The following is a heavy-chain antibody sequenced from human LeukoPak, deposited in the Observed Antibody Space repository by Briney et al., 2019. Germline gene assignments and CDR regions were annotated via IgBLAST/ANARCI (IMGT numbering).Heavy chain of an antibody. J-gene: IGHJ4*02. V-gene: IGHV1-69*05. CDR3: ARANITGTASFDY. Sequence: VASVKVSCKASGGTFSSYAISWVRQAPGQGLEWMGGIIPIFGTANYAQKFQGRVTITTDESTSTAYMELSSLRPEDTDVYYCARANITGTASFDYWGQGTLVTVSS. CDR1: GGTFSSYA. D-gene: IGHD1-7*01. CDR2: IIPIFGTA.